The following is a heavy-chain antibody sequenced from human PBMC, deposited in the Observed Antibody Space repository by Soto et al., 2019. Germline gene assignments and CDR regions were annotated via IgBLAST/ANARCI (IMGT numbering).Heavy chain of an antibody. J-gene: IGHJ3*02. Sequence: GGSLRLSCAASGFTVGNDYMSWVRQAPGKGLEWVSVIYATGSTYYADSVKGRFTISRDNSKNSLYLQMNSLRAEDTAVYFCARGDYYDTSGPFSDAFDIWGQGTMVTVSS. CDR3: ARGDYYDTSGPFSDAFDI. V-gene: IGHV3-66*01. CDR1: GFTVGNDY. CDR2: IYATGST. D-gene: IGHD3-22*01.